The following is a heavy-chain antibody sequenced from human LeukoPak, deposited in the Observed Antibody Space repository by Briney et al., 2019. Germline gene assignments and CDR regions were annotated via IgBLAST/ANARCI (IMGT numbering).Heavy chain of an antibody. CDR1: GDFLSSGAYY. CDR2: IYYSGST. Sequence: SETLSLTCTVSGDFLSSGAYYWSWIRQPPGKGLEWIGYIYYSGSTNYNPSLKSRVTISVDTSKNQFSLKLSSVTAADTAVYYCARSLPHWYFDLWGRGTLVTVSS. CDR3: ARSLPHWYFDL. V-gene: IGHV4-61*08. J-gene: IGHJ2*01.